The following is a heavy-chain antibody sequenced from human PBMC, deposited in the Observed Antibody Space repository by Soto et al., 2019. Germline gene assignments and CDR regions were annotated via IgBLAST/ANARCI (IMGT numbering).Heavy chain of an antibody. D-gene: IGHD1-26*01. CDR3: ARGYSGSYVGMDV. CDR1: GYTFIRYG. V-gene: IGHV1-2*04. CDR2: INPNSGGT. J-gene: IGHJ6*02. Sequence: ASVKVSCKAAGYTFIRYGIAWVRQAPGQGLEWMGWINPNSGGTNYAQKFQGWVTMTRDTSISTAYMELSRLRSDDTAVYYCARGYSGSYVGMDVWGQGATVTVSS.